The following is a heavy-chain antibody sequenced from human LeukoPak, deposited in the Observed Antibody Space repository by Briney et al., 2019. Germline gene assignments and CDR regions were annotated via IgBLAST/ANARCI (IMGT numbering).Heavy chain of an antibody. CDR2: ISSSGSTI. CDR3: ARLDYYDSTSSDY. V-gene: IGHV3-48*03. CDR1: GFTFSSYE. J-gene: IGHJ4*02. Sequence: GGSLRLSCAASGFTFSSYEMNWVRQAPGKGLEWVSYISSSGSTIYCADSVKGRFTISRDNAKNSLYLQMNSLRAEDTAVYYCARLDYYDSTSSDYWGQGTLVTVSS. D-gene: IGHD3-22*01.